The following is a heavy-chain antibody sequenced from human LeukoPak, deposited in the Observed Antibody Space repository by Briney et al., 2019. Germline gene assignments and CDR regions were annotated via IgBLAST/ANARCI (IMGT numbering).Heavy chain of an antibody. CDR3: ARVGHLLRFLEWLLPLYFDY. CDR2: IKQDGSEK. V-gene: IGHV3-7*01. Sequence: GGSLRLSCAASGFTFSSYWMSWVRQAPGKGLEWVANIKQDGSEKYYVDSVKGRFTISRDNAKNSLYLQMNSLRAEDTAVYYCARVGHLLRFLEWLLPLYFDYWGQGTLVTVSS. CDR1: GFTFSSYW. J-gene: IGHJ4*02. D-gene: IGHD3-3*01.